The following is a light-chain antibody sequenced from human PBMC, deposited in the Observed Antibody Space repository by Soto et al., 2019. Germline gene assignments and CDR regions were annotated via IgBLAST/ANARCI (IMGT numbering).Light chain of an antibody. J-gene: IGKJ4*01. CDR2: SAS. Sequence: EVVLTQSPAILSLSPGERATLSCRASQSVSVNFAWYQHKPGQAPRPLIYSASDRAPGIPARFSGSGSGTDFTLTISSLEPEDFAVYYCQERNRRPRGTFGAGTKV. V-gene: IGKV3-11*01. CDR3: QERNRRPRGT. CDR1: QSVSVN.